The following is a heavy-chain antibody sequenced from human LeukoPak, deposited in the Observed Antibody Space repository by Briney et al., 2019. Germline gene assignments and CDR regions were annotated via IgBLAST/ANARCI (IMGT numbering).Heavy chain of an antibody. Sequence: GGSLRLSCAASGFTFSSYWMSWVRQAPGKGLEWVANIKQDGSEKYYVDSVKGRFTISRDNSKNTLYLQMNSLRAEDTAMYYCAKIGAVAGHFDYWGQGTLVTVSS. CDR3: AKIGAVAGHFDY. V-gene: IGHV3-7*01. CDR2: IKQDGSEK. CDR1: GFTFSSYW. J-gene: IGHJ4*02. D-gene: IGHD6-19*01.